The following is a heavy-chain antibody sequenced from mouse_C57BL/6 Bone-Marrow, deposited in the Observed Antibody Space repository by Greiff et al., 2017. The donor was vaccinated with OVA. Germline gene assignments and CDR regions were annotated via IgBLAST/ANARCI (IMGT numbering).Heavy chain of an antibody. D-gene: IGHD1-1*01. J-gene: IGHJ2*01. V-gene: IGHV6-3*01. Sequence: EVQVVESGGGLVQPGGSMKLSCVASGFTFSNYWMNWVRQSPEKGLEWVAQIRLKSDNYATHYAESVKGRFTISRDDSKSSVYLQMNNLRAEDTGIYYCTFITTVVATGNYWGQGTTLTVSS. CDR3: TFITTVVATGNY. CDR1: GFTFSNYW. CDR2: IRLKSDNYAT.